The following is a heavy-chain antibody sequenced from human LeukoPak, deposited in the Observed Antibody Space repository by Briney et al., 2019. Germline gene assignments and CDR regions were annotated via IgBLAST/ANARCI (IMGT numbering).Heavy chain of an antibody. Sequence: SETLSLTCSVSGDSIRSGTYYWSWIRHPGVKGLEWIGRIYNSGSNSYNPALKSRVTISVDTSKKQFSLKLTSVTAADTAVYYCARGGGATRIDYWGQGTLVTVSS. D-gene: IGHD3-10*01. CDR2: IYNSGSN. V-gene: IGHV4-61*02. CDR1: GDSIRSGTYY. CDR3: ARGGGATRIDY. J-gene: IGHJ4*02.